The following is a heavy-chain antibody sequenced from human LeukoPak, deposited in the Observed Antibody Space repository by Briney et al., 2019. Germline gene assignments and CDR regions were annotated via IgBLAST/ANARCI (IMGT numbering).Heavy chain of an antibody. Sequence: ASVKVSCKASGYTFTSYYMHWVRPAPGQGLEWMGRINPSGGSTSYAQKFQGRVTMTRDTSTSTVYMELSSLRSEDTAVYYCARALKESGYDSYYFDYWGQGTLVTVSS. D-gene: IGHD3-3*01. V-gene: IGHV1-46*01. CDR1: GYTFTSYY. CDR2: INPSGGST. CDR3: ARALKESGYDSYYFDY. J-gene: IGHJ4*02.